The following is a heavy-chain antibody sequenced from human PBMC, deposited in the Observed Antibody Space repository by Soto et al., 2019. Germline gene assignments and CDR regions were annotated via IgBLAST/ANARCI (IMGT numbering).Heavy chain of an antibody. CDR2: IYYSGST. V-gene: IGHV4-39*01. CDR1: GGSISSSSYY. D-gene: IGHD3-10*01. CDR3: ARPFNGDYYYYMDV. Sequence: SETLSLTCTVSGGSISSSSYYWGWIRQPPGKGLEWIGSIYYSGSTYYNPSLKSRVTISVDTSKNQFSLKLSSVTAADTAVYYCARPFNGDYYYYMDVWGKGTTVTVSS. J-gene: IGHJ6*03.